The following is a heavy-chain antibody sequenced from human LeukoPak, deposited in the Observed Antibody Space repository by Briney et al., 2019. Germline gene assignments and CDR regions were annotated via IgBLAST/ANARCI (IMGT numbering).Heavy chain of an antibody. V-gene: IGHV3-23*01. Sequence: ARGSLRLSCAASGFTFSTYAMSWVRQAPGKGLDWVSGISASGNSPYYADSVKGRFSISRDNSKNTLFLQMNSLRGEDSALYYCARVRNWNYRDFDYWGQGTLVTVSS. CDR2: ISASGNSP. CDR1: GFTFSTYA. D-gene: IGHD1-7*01. CDR3: ARVRNWNYRDFDY. J-gene: IGHJ4*02.